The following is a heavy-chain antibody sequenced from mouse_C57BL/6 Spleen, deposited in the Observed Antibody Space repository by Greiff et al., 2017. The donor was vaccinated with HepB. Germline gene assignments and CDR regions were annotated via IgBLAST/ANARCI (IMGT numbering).Heavy chain of an antibody. CDR3: TRRYYGNYGYFDY. CDR2: IDPETGGT. Sequence: QVQLKQSGAELVRPGASVTLSCKASGYTFTDYEMHWVKQTPVHGLEWIGAIDPETGGTAYNQKFKGKAILTADKASSTAYMELRSLTSEDSAVYYCTRRYYGNYGYFDYWGQGTTLTVSS. CDR1: GYTFTDYE. J-gene: IGHJ2*01. V-gene: IGHV1-15*01. D-gene: IGHD2-1*01.